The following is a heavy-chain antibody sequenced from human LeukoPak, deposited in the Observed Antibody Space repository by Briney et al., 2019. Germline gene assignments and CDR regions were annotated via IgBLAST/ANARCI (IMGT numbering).Heavy chain of an antibody. Sequence: PSETLSLTCTVSGASIYTSSSYWGWIRQPPGKGLEWIASVYYTASTYYSPSLKSRATISVDTSKNQFSLELNSVTAADTAVYYCTTSRTNDCSSPSCYTDYWGQGTLVTVSS. J-gene: IGHJ4*02. V-gene: IGHV4-39*01. CDR3: TTSRTNDCSSPSCYTDY. CDR2: VYYTAST. CDR1: GASIYTSSSY. D-gene: IGHD2-2*02.